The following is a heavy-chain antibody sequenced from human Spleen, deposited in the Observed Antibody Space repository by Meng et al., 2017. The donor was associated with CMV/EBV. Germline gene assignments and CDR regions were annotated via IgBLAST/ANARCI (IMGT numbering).Heavy chain of an antibody. J-gene: IGHJ2*01. Sequence: GESLKISCAASDFSFSTYSMNWVRQTPEKGLEWVSSINSRSTYVYYADSVKGRIAISRDNAKNSLYLQMNSLRVDDMATYYCARDPRDLGDRNWYFDLWGRGTLVTVSS. V-gene: IGHV3-21*04. CDR2: INSRSTYV. D-gene: IGHD2-21*02. CDR3: ARDPRDLGDRNWYFDL. CDR1: DFSFSTYS.